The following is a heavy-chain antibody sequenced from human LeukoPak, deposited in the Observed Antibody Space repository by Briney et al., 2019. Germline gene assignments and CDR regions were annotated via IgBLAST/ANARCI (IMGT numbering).Heavy chain of an antibody. J-gene: IGHJ3*02. D-gene: IGHD6-6*01. V-gene: IGHV3-23*01. Sequence: GGSLRLSCAASGFSFSSYGMSWVRQAPGKGLEWVSAISGSGGSTYYADSVKGRFTISRDNSKNTLYLQMNSLRAEDTAVYYCAKRGEYSSSSDAFDIWGQGTMVTVSS. CDR1: GFSFSSYG. CDR3: AKRGEYSSSSDAFDI. CDR2: ISGSGGST.